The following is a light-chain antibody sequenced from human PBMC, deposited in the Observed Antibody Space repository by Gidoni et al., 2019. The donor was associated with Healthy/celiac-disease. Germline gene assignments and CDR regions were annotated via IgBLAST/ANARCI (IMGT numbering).Light chain of an antibody. CDR3: QVWDSSSDHVV. V-gene: IGLV3-21*02. CDR2: DDS. J-gene: IGLJ2*01. CDR1: NIGSKS. Sequence: SYVLTQPQSVPVAPGHTARITCGGNNIGSKSVHWYQNKPGQAPVLVVYDDSDRPSGIPERFSGSKSGNTATLTISRVEAGDEADYYCQVWDSSSDHVVFGGGTKLTVL.